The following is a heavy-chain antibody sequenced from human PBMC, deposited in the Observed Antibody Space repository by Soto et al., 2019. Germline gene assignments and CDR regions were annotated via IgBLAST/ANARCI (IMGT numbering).Heavy chain of an antibody. V-gene: IGHV1-69*01. D-gene: IGHD6-19*01. CDR1: GGTFSSYA. CDR2: IIPIFGTA. J-gene: IGHJ4*02. Sequence: QVQLVQSGAEVKKPGSSVKVSCKASGGTFSSYAISWVRQAPGQGLEWMGGIIPIFGTANYAQKFQGRVTITADESKSTAYMELSSLSSEDTAVYYCARDTRYSSGLSPYYFDYRGQGTLVTVSS. CDR3: ARDTRYSSGLSPYYFDY.